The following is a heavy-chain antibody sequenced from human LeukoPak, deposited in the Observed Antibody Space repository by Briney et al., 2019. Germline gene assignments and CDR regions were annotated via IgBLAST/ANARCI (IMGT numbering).Heavy chain of an antibody. CDR2: ISYTGST. CDR1: GGSIRSTSYY. Sequence: SETLSLTCTVSGGSIRSTSYYWGWIRQPPGKGLDWIGSISYTGSTYYNPSLKSRVTISVDTSKNQFSLKLTSVTAADTAVYYCARDQGSIILGYFDYWGQGTLVTVSS. CDR3: ARDQGSIILGYFDY. J-gene: IGHJ4*02. V-gene: IGHV4-39*07. D-gene: IGHD1-14*01.